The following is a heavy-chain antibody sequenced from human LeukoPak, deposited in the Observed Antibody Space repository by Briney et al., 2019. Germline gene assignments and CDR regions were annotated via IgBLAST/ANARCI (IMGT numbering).Heavy chain of an antibody. J-gene: IGHJ4*02. CDR3: ARAPVGGPLRFFDY. Sequence: GASVKVPCKASGYTFTGYYIHWVRQAPGQGLEWMGWIHPNSGGTNFAQKFQGRVTMTRDSSMSTAYMEVSRLRSDDTAVYYCARAPVGGPLRFFDYWGQGTLVTVSS. V-gene: IGHV1-2*02. CDR2: IHPNSGGT. CDR1: GYTFTGYY. D-gene: IGHD3-3*01.